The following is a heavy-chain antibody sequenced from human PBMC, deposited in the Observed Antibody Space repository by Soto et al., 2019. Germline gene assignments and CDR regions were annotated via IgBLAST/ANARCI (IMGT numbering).Heavy chain of an antibody. J-gene: IGHJ3*02. CDR1: GFTFSSYA. CDR2: ISYDGSNK. D-gene: IGHD5-12*01. Sequence: QVQLVESGGGVVQPGRSLRLSCAASGFTFSSYAMHWVRQAPGKGLEWVAVISYDGSNKYYADSVKGRFTTSRDNSKNTLYLQMNSLRAEDTAVYYCARAGEMATMDAFDIWGQGTMVTVSS. CDR3: ARAGEMATMDAFDI. V-gene: IGHV3-30-3*01.